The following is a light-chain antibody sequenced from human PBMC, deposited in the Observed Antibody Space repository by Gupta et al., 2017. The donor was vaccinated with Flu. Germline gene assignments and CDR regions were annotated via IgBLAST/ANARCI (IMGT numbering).Light chain of an antibody. CDR3: QSADSRGNYWG. CDR1: ALPKQY. Sequence: SYEVTQPPSVSVSPGQTARITCSGDALPKQYAYWYQQKPGQTPVLVIYKDSERPSGIPDRFSGSGSGKTVTLTISGVQAEDEGDYYCQSADSRGNYWGFGGGTKRTVL. J-gene: IGLJ3*02. CDR2: KDS. V-gene: IGLV3-25*02.